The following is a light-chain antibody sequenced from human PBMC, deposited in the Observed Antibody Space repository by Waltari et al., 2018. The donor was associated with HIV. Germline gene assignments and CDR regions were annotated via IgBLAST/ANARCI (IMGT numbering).Light chain of an antibody. V-gene: IGLV1-51*01. CDR2: DNN. Sequence: QSVLTQPPSVSAAPGRKVTISCPGRNSNIGNTSGCWSHQLPGPAPKLLIYDNNKRPSGIPDRFSGSKSGTSATLGITGLQTGDEADYYCGTWDSSLSAVVFGGGTKLTVL. CDR1: NSNIGNTS. J-gene: IGLJ2*01. CDR3: GTWDSSLSAVV.